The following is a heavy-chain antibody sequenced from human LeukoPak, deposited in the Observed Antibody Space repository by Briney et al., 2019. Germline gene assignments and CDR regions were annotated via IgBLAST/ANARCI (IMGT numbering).Heavy chain of an antibody. CDR1: GFTFSSYG. D-gene: IGHD4-23*01. CDR2: ISYDGSNK. V-gene: IGHV3-30*03. J-gene: IGHJ4*02. CDR3: EAHYGGSSGY. Sequence: GGSLRRSCAASGFTFSSYGMHWVRQAPGKGLEWVAVISYDGSNKYYADSVKGRFTISRDNSKNTLYLQMNSLRAEDTAVYYCEAHYGGSSGYWGQGTLVTVSS.